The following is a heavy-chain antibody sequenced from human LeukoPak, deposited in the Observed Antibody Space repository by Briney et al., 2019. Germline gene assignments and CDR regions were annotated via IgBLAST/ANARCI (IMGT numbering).Heavy chain of an antibody. Sequence: GGSLRLSCAASGFTFSGSAMHWVRQASGKGLEWVGRFRSKANSYARAYAASVKGRFPISRDDSKNTAYLQMNSLKTEDTAVYYCTRHYYYDTSGYYYLDHWGQGTLVAVSS. CDR2: FRSKANSYAR. V-gene: IGHV3-73*01. D-gene: IGHD3-22*01. CDR3: TRHYYYDTSGYYYLDH. CDR1: GFTFSGSA. J-gene: IGHJ4*02.